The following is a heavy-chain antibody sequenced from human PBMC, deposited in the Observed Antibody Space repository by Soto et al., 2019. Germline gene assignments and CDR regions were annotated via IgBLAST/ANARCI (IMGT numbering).Heavy chain of an antibody. CDR2: IYYSGRT. V-gene: IGHV4-31*03. D-gene: IGHD6-6*01. CDR1: GGSISSGGYY. CDR3: ARGFGPQYSSSSSRYFDY. J-gene: IGHJ4*02. Sequence: PSETLSLTCTVSGGSISSGGYYWSWIRQHPGKGLEWIGYIYYSGRTYYNPSLKSRVTISVDTSKNQFSLKLSSVTAADTAVYYCARGFGPQYSSSSSRYFDYWGQGTLGTVS.